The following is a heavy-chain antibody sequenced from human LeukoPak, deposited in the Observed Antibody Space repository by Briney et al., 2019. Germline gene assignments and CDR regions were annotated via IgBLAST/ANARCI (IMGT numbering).Heavy chain of an antibody. CDR3: ARASGPFDY. D-gene: IGHD3-10*01. J-gene: IGHJ4*02. CDR2: IWSDGSHK. CDR1: GFPFSHYG. V-gene: IGHV3-33*01. Sequence: SGRSLRLSCAASGFPFSHYGIHWVRQPPGKGLERVAVIWSDGSHKYYADSVKGRFTISRDNSKNTLYLQMNSLRAEDTAVYSCARASGPFDYWGQGTLVTVSS.